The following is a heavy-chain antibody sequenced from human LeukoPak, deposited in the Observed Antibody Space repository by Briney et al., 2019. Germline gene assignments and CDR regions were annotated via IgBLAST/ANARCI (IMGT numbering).Heavy chain of an antibody. CDR3: AKDVIAAAGNNWFEP. CDR2: ISGSGGST. V-gene: IGHV3-23*01. Sequence: GGSLRLSCAASGFTFSIYAMSWVRQAPGKWLEWVSPISGSGGSTYYADSVKGRFTISRDNSKNTLYLQMNSLRAEDTAVYYCAKDVIAAAGNNWFEPWGQGTLVTVSS. J-gene: IGHJ5*02. D-gene: IGHD6-13*01. CDR1: GFTFSIYA.